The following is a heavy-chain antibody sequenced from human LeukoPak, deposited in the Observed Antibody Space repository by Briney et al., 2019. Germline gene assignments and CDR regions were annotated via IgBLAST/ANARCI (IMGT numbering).Heavy chain of an antibody. CDR3: ARDSHPPDVCNLCLDGMDV. Sequence: GGSLRLSCAASGFTFSSYAMSWVRQAPGKGLEWVSYISSSGSTIYYADSVKGRFTISRDNAKNSLYLQMDSLRAEDTAVYYCARDSHPPDVCNLCLDGMDVWGQGTTVTVSS. CDR1: GFTFSSYA. CDR2: ISSSGSTI. V-gene: IGHV3-48*04. J-gene: IGHJ6*02. D-gene: IGHD2-8*01.